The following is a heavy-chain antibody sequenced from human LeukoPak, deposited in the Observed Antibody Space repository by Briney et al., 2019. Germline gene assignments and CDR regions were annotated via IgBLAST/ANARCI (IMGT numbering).Heavy chain of an antibody. CDR1: GFIFSAYT. D-gene: IGHD2-2*01. J-gene: IGHJ6*03. V-gene: IGHV3-66*02. CDR2: MDSSGST. Sequence: PGGSLRLSCAASGFIFSAYTMTWVRQTPGKGLEWVSSMDSSGSTYYTDSVKGRFTISRDNSKNTLYLQMNSLRAEDTAVYYCARTSNLGYCNSASCYHYYMDVWGKGTTVTVSS. CDR3: ARTSNLGYCNSASCYHYYMDV.